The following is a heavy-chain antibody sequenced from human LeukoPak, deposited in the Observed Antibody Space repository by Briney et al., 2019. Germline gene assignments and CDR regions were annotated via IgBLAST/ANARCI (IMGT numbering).Heavy chain of an antibody. CDR3: ARPVPSRLGWFDP. CDR2: IYYGGTT. J-gene: IGHJ5*02. Sequence: SETLSLTCTVSGGSISSSSYYWGWIRQPPGKGLEWIGNIYYGGTTYYNPSLKSRVTISIDTSKNQFSLKLSSVTATDTAVYYCARPVPSRLGWFDPWGQGTLVTVSS. V-gene: IGHV4-39*01. D-gene: IGHD1-1*01. CDR1: GGSISSSSYY.